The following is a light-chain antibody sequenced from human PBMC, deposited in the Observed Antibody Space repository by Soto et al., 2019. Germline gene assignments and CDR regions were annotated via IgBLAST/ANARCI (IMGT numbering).Light chain of an antibody. J-gene: IGKJ1*01. CDR2: GAS. Sequence: EIVLTQSPGTLSLSPGERATLSCRASQSVSSDLAWYQHKPGQAPRLLIYGASTRATGIPARFSGRGSGTEFTLTISSLQSVDFAVYYCQQYDKWPQTFGQGTKVDI. V-gene: IGKV3-15*01. CDR3: QQYDKWPQT. CDR1: QSVSSD.